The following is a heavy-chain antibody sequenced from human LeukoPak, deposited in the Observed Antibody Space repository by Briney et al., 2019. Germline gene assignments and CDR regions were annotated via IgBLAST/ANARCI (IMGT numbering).Heavy chain of an antibody. V-gene: IGHV4-59*08. CDR2: TYYSGST. J-gene: IGHJ2*01. Sequence: SETLSHTPTVSLGSLSSYYWCWIRPPLGRGGEWVGYTYYSGSTNYNTSLKIRVTLSVDTSKNQFSLKLSSVTAADTAVYYCARHLDYCDSSGYYGIWYFDLWGRGTLVTVSS. D-gene: IGHD3-22*01. CDR1: LGSLSSYY. CDR3: ARHLDYCDSSGYYGIWYFDL.